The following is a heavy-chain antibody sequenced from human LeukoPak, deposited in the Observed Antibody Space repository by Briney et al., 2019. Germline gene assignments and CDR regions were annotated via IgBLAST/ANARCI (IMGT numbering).Heavy chain of an antibody. D-gene: IGHD3-22*01. CDR1: GFTFSSYG. Sequence: GGSLRPSCAASGFTFSSYGMHWVRQAPGKGLEWVAVIWYDGSNKYYADSVKGRFTISRDNSKNTLYLQMNSLRAEDTAVYYCAKEQYYYDSSGYPDYWGQGTLVTVSS. CDR3: AKEQYYYDSSGYPDY. J-gene: IGHJ4*02. CDR2: IWYDGSNK. V-gene: IGHV3-33*06.